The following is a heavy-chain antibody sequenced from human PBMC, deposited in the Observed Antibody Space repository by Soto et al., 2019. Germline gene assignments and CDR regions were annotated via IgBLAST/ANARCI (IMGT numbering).Heavy chain of an antibody. V-gene: IGHV1-2*02. J-gene: IGHJ6*02. CDR2: INPNSGGT. Sequence: ASVKVSCKASGYTFTGYYMHWVRQAPGQGLEWMGWINPNSGGTNYAQKFQGRVTMTRDTSISTAYMELSRLRSDDTAVYYCARVLDQFYYYYGMDVWGQGTTVTVSS. CDR1: GYTFTGYY. CDR3: ARVLDQFYYYYGMDV. D-gene: IGHD1-26*01.